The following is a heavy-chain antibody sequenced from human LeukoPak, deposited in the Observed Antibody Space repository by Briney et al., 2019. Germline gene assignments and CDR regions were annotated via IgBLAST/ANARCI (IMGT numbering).Heavy chain of an antibody. Sequence: GASVKVSCKASGGTFSSYAISWVRQAPGQGLEWMGGIIPIFGTANYAQKFQGRVTITTDESTSTAYMELSSLRAEDTAVYYCAKDRIAVAGPQNDYWGQGTLVTVSS. V-gene: IGHV1-69*05. CDR3: AKDRIAVAGPQNDY. J-gene: IGHJ4*02. D-gene: IGHD6-19*01. CDR1: GGTFSSYA. CDR2: IIPIFGTA.